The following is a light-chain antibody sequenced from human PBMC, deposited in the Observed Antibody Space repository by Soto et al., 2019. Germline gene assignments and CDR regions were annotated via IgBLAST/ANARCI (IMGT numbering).Light chain of an antibody. V-gene: IGLV2-14*03. CDR3: CSYTSSSTHV. J-gene: IGLJ1*01. Sequence: QSALTQPASVSGSPGQSITISCTGTSSDVGGYNFVSWYQQHPGKVPKLMIFDVNRRPSGVSDRFSGSKSGNTASLPISGLQDEDEGDYYCCSYTSSSTHVFGSGTKVTVL. CDR1: SSDVGGYNF. CDR2: DVN.